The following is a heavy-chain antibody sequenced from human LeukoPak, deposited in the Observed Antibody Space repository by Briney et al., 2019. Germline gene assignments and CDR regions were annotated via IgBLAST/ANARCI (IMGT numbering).Heavy chain of an antibody. CDR1: GFTLSSYN. V-gene: IGHV3-21*01. J-gene: IGHJ4*02. Sequence: GGSLRLSCAASGFTLSSYNMSWVRQAPGKGLEWVSSITSSSSHIYYADSVKGRFTISRDNANNSLFLQMNSLRADDTAVYYCARTWKYYFDNWGQGTLVTVSS. CDR3: ARTWKYYFDN. CDR2: ITSSSSHI. D-gene: IGHD1-1*01.